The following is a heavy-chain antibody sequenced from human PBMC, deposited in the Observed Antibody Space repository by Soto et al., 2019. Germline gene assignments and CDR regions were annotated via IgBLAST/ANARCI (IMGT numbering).Heavy chain of an antibody. V-gene: IGHV3-23*01. CDR1: GLTYSRHG. J-gene: IGHJ3*01. CDR2: LNRGRSRT. D-gene: IGHD1-1*01. Sequence: EAQLLESGGELIQPGASLRLYCAASGLTYSRHGMSWVTQAPGNGLEWIAGLNRGRSRTYYADSVKGRLPISRDNSRNSMDLIVTSLRLEHTSLYYCSRDGQYRTNGFDLGGQGTMFTVSS. CDR3: SRDGQYRTNGFDL.